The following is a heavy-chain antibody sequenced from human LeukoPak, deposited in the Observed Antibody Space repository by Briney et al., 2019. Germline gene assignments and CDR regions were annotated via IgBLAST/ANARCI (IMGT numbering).Heavy chain of an antibody. CDR1: GFTFSSYA. Sequence: GGSLRLSCAASGFTFSSYAMSWVRQAPGKGLDWVSAISGSGGSTYYADSVKGRFTISRDNSKNTLYLQMNSLRAEDTAVYYCAKDLGLRLGELSSYPAYWGQGTLVTVSS. CDR3: AKDLGLRLGELSSYPAY. V-gene: IGHV3-23*01. J-gene: IGHJ4*02. CDR2: ISGSGGST. D-gene: IGHD3-16*02.